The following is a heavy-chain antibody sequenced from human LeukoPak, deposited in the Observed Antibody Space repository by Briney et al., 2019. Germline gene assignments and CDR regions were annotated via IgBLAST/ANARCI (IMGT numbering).Heavy chain of an antibody. V-gene: IGHV1-18*01. CDR3: ARVGYCSSTSCYSPFDY. CDR1: GYTFTSYV. J-gene: IGHJ4*02. D-gene: IGHD2-2*01. CDR2: ISAYNGNT. Sequence: ASVKVSCKASGYTFTSYVISWVRQAPGQGLEWMGWISAYNGNTNYAQKLQGRVTMTTDTSTSTAYMELRSLRSDDTAVYYCARVGYCSSTSCYSPFDYWGQGTLVTVSS.